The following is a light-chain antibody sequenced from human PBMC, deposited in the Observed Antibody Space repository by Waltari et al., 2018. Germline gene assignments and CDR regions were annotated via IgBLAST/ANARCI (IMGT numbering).Light chain of an antibody. CDR3: QQYNSYSLLT. CDR1: QSISKG. V-gene: IGKV1-5*03. Sequence: VIITCRASQSISKGLAWYQQKPGKAPNLLIYKASTLESGVPSRFSGSGSGTDFTLTISSLQPDDFATYYCQQYNSYSLLTFGGGTKIEIK. CDR2: KAS. J-gene: IGKJ4*01.